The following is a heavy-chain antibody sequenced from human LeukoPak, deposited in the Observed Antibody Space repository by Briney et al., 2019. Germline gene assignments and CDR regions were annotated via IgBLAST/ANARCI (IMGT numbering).Heavy chain of an antibody. CDR2: IYYSGST. Sequence: SETLSLTCTVSGGSISSSSYYWGWLRQPPGKGLEWIGSIYYSGSTYYNPSLKSRVTISVDTSKNQFSLKLSSVTAADTAVYYCARVSLGGYFDYWGQGTLVTVSS. D-gene: IGHD3-16*01. CDR3: ARVSLGGYFDY. V-gene: IGHV4-39*07. CDR1: GGSISSSSYY. J-gene: IGHJ4*02.